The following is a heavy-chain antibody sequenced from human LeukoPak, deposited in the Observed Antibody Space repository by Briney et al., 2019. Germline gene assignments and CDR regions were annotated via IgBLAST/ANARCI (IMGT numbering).Heavy chain of an antibody. J-gene: IGHJ3*02. D-gene: IGHD3-9*01. CDR2: IYYSGST. Sequence: PSETLSLTCTVSGGSISSSSYYWGWIRQPPGKGLEWIGSIYYSGSTYYNPSLKSRVTISVDTSKNQFSLKLSSVTAADTAVYYCARDIPSFYDILTSDIWGQGTMVTVSS. CDR1: GGSISSSSYY. V-gene: IGHV4-39*07. CDR3: ARDIPSFYDILTSDI.